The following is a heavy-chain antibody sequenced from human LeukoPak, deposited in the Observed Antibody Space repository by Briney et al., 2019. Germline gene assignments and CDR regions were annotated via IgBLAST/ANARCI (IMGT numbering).Heavy chain of an antibody. J-gene: IGHJ4*02. Sequence: QTGGSLRLSCAASGFTFSSYAMHWVRQAPGKGLEWGAVISYDGSNKYYADSVKGRFTISRDNSKNTLYLQMNSLRAEDTAVYYCARGSGIVVVPAAPYFDYWGQGTLVTVSS. D-gene: IGHD2-2*01. CDR2: ISYDGSNK. V-gene: IGHV3-30-3*01. CDR1: GFTFSSYA. CDR3: ARGSGIVVVPAAPYFDY.